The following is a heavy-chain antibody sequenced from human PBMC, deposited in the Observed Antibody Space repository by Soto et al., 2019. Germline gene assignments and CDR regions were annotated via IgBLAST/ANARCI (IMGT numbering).Heavy chain of an antibody. CDR2: ISYDGSNK. V-gene: IGHV3-30-3*01. CDR3: ARDRGTIFGVVISGLDY. J-gene: IGHJ4*02. CDR1: GFTFSSYA. D-gene: IGHD3-3*01. Sequence: GGSLRLSCAASGFTFSSYAMHWVRQAPGKGLEWVAVISYDGSNKYYADSVKGRFTISRDNSKNTLYLQMNSLRAEDTAVYYCARDRGTIFGVVISGLDYWGQGTLVTVSS.